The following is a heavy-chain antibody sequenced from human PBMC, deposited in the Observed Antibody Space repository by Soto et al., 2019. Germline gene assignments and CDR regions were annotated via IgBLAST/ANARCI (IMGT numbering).Heavy chain of an antibody. CDR2: IIPIFGTT. D-gene: IGHD6-13*01. V-gene: IGHV1-69*12. J-gene: IGHJ4*02. Sequence: QVQLVQSGAEVKKPGSSVKVSCKASGGTFSNYAISWVRQAPGQGLEWMGGIIPIFGTTNYAQRFQGRVTITADESTSTAYMELSSLRSEDTAVYYCARVSSSWYKDYFDYWAREPWSPSPQ. CDR1: GGTFSNYA. CDR3: ARVSSSWYKDYFDY.